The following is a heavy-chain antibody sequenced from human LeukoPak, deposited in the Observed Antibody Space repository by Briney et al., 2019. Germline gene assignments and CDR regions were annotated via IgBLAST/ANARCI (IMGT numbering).Heavy chain of an antibody. Sequence: RASVTVSCTASGYTFTSYYMHWVRQAPGQGLEWMGIINPSGGNTNYAQKFQGRITMTTDTSTSTGYMELRSLRSDDTAVYYCARDLKMGYSSGRYSWGTGSSNDYWGQGTLVSVSS. CDR2: INPSGGNT. D-gene: IGHD6-19*01. CDR3: ARDLKMGYSSGRYSWGTGSSNDY. CDR1: GYTFTSYY. V-gene: IGHV1-46*01. J-gene: IGHJ4*02.